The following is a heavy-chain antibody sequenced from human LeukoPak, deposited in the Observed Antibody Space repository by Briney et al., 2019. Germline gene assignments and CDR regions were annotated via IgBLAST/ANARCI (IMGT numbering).Heavy chain of an antibody. CDR3: ARTSGSGSYFKKGPFDP. J-gene: IGHJ5*02. CDR2: INHSGST. CDR1: GGSFSGYY. D-gene: IGHD1-26*01. V-gene: IGHV4-34*01. Sequence: SETLSLTCAVYGGSFSGYYWSWIRQPPGKGLEWIGEINHSGSTNYNPSLKSRVTISVDKSKNQFSLKLSSVTAADTAVYYCARTSGSGSYFKKGPFDPWGQGTLVTVSS.